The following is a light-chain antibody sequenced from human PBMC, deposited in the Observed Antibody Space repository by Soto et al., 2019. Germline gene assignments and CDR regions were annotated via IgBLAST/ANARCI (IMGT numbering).Light chain of an antibody. Sequence: EIVLTQSPGTLSLSPGERATLSCRASQSVSSSYLAWYQQKPGQAPRLLIYGTSSRATGIPDRFSGGGSGTDFTLPISRLEPEDFAVYYWHQYGTSPPVTCGPGTKVDIQ. CDR2: GTS. CDR1: QSVSSSY. V-gene: IGKV3-20*01. J-gene: IGKJ3*01. CDR3: HQYGTSPPVT.